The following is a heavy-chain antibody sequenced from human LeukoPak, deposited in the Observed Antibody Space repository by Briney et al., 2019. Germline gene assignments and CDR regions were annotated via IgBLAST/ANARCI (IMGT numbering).Heavy chain of an antibody. D-gene: IGHD5-18*01. CDR2: ISYDGSNK. V-gene: IGHV3-30*03. Sequence: GRSLRLSCAASGFTFSSYGMHWVRQAPGKGLEWVAVISYDGSNKYYADSVKGRFTISRDNSKNTLFLQMNSLRADDTAVYYCARQAYTTMAYIDYWGQGTLVTVSS. CDR3: ARQAYTTMAYIDY. CDR1: GFTFSSYG. J-gene: IGHJ4*02.